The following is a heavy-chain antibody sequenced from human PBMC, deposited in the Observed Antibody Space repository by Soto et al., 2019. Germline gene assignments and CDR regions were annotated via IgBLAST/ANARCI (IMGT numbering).Heavy chain of an antibody. Sequence: SETLSLTCTVSGTSMSGHFWSWMRQPPGKGLEWIGYGYYSGSTLYNPSLKSRVTISLDTSKNHFSLRLNSVTSADTAVYYCARHDGPYSSSWPKYYYYMDVWGKGTTVTVSS. CDR3: ARHDGPYSSSWPKYYYYMDV. D-gene: IGHD6-13*01. V-gene: IGHV4-59*11. CDR1: GTSMSGHF. J-gene: IGHJ6*03. CDR2: GYYSGST.